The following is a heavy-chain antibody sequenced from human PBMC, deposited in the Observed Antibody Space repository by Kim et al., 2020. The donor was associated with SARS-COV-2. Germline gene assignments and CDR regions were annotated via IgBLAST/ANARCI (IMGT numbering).Heavy chain of an antibody. Sequence: YYSPALKSRVSISVDTSKNQFSLELSSVTVADTAVYFCARAIYIWGAFDPWGQGILVTVSS. D-gene: IGHD3-3*01. J-gene: IGHJ5*02. CDR3: ARAIYIWGAFDP. V-gene: IGHV4-39*01.